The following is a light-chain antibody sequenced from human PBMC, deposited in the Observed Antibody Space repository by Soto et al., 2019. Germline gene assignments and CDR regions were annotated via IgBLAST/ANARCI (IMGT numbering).Light chain of an antibody. CDR3: SSYTSSSTVV. V-gene: IGLV2-14*03. J-gene: IGLJ2*01. CDR1: SSDVGGYNS. CDR2: DVN. Sequence: QSALTQPASVSGSPGQSITISCTGTSSDVGGYNSVSWYQQHPGKAPKLMIYDVNNRPSGVSNRFSGSKSVNTASLTISGLQAEDEADYYCSSYTSSSTVVFGGGTKLTVL.